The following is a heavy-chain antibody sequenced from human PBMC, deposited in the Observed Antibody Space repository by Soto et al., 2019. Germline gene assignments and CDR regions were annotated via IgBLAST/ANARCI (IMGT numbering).Heavy chain of an antibody. CDR2: IYTSGST. CDR1: GGSISSYY. CDR3: AREESTSLAVDY. J-gene: IGHJ4*02. Sequence: SETLSLTCTVSGGSISSYYWSWIRQPAGKGLEWIGRIYTSGSTNYNPSLKSRVTMSVDTSKNQFSLNLRSVTAADTAVYYCAREESTSLAVDYWGQGTLVTVSS. V-gene: IGHV4-4*07. D-gene: IGHD2-2*01.